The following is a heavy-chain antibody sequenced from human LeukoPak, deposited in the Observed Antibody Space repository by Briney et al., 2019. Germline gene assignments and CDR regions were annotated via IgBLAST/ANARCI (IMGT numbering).Heavy chain of an antibody. D-gene: IGHD6-13*01. CDR3: AKAASSSWPSYYYGMDV. CDR2: ITGSGGNT. J-gene: IGHJ6*02. V-gene: IGHV3-23*01. Sequence: GGSLRLSCAVSGFTFSSYSMSWVRQAPGKGLEWVSVITGSGGNTYYADSVKGRFTISKDNSKNTVYLQMSSLRVDDTAVYYCAKAASSSWPSYYYGMDVWGQGTTVTVSS. CDR1: GFTFSSYS.